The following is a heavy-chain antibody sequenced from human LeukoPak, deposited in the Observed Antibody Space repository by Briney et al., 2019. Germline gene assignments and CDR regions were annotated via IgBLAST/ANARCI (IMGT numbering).Heavy chain of an antibody. CDR2: ISGSSSQV. CDR1: GGSISSGGYY. Sequence: LSLTCTVSGGSISSGGYYWSWIRQHPGKGLEWVSSISGSSSQVWYADSVKGRFTSSRDNAKNSLYLQMSSLRVEDTAVYYCARDQYYSDTSGYPYDVWGQGTMVTVSS. V-gene: IGHV3-11*06. CDR3: ARDQYYSDTSGYPYDV. J-gene: IGHJ3*01. D-gene: IGHD3-22*01.